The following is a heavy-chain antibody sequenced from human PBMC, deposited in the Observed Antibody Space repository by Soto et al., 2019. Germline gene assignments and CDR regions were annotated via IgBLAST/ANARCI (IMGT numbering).Heavy chain of an antibody. D-gene: IGHD1-7*01. CDR1: GESVSSNSAA. V-gene: IGHV6-1*01. Sequence: SQILSLTCAISGESVSSNSAACKWIRLSPSRGLEWLARTYYRSRWYNDYAVSVRSRITVNPDTSKNQFSLQLTSVTPEDTAVYYCAGTTSHQWYYMDVWGKGTTVTVSS. J-gene: IGHJ6*03. CDR3: AGTTSHQWYYMDV. CDR2: TYYRSRWYN.